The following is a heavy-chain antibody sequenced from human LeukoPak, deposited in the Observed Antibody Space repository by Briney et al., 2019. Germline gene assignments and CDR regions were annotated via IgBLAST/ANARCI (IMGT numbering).Heavy chain of an antibody. CDR1: GYTLTELS. CDR2: FDPEDGET. J-gene: IGHJ5*02. D-gene: IGHD2-2*01. Sequence: ASVKVSCKVSGYTLTELSMHWVRQAPGKGLEWMGGFDPEDGETIYAQKFQGRVTMTEDTSTDTAYMELSSLRSEDTAVYYCACQLHRFGTKNNWFDPWGQGTLVTVSS. CDR3: ACQLHRFGTKNNWFDP. V-gene: IGHV1-24*01.